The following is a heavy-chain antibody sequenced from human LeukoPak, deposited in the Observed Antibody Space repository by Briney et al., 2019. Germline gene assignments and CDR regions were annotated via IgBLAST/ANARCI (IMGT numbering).Heavy chain of an antibody. J-gene: IGHJ4*02. CDR2: ISSSSSTI. CDR1: GFTFSSYS. CDR3: AGEDYYDSSGFDY. Sequence: GGSLRLSCAASGFTFSSYSMNWVRQAPGKGLEWVSYISSSSSTIYYADSVKGRFTISRDNAKNSLYLQMNSLRAEDTAVYYCAGEDYYDSSGFDYWGQGTLVTVSS. V-gene: IGHV3-48*04. D-gene: IGHD3-22*01.